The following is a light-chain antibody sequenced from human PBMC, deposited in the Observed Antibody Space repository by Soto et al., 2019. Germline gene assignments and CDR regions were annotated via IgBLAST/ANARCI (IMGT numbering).Light chain of an antibody. V-gene: IGKV3-15*01. J-gene: IGKJ2*01. CDR3: QQYNNWPPYT. Sequence: EIVMTQSPATLSVSPGERATLSCRASQSISSSNFAWYQQKPGQAPRLLIYGASSRATGIPARFSGSGSGTEFTLTISSLQSHDFVVYYCQQYNNWPPYTFGQGTKLEIK. CDR1: QSISSSN. CDR2: GAS.